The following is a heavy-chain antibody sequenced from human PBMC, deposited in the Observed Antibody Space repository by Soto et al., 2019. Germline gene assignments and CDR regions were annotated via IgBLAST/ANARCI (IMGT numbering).Heavy chain of an antibody. Sequence: SYTLAISSALYSGCVFDYYWTWIRQPPGKGLEWIGEINHSESTNYNPSLKSRVTMSVDTSKHQFSLMLRSVTAADTAVYYCARGRSNLDVWGQGTTVTVSS. V-gene: IGHV4-34*01. CDR3: ARGRSNLDV. CDR1: SGCVFDYY. J-gene: IGHJ6*02. CDR2: INHSEST.